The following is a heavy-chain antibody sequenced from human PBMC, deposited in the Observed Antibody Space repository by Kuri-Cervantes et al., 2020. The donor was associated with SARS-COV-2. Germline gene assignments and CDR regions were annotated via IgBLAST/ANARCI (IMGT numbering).Heavy chain of an antibody. V-gene: IGHV4-4*07. J-gene: IGHJ4*02. CDR3: ARVFTASFDF. Sequence: SQTLSLTCAVSGASISSYYWNWIRQPAGKGLEWIGRVYTSGITNYNPSLKSRVTMSVDTSNNQFSLKLSSVTAADTAVYYCARVFTASFDFWGQGTLVTVSS. CDR1: GASISSYY. CDR2: VYTSGIT.